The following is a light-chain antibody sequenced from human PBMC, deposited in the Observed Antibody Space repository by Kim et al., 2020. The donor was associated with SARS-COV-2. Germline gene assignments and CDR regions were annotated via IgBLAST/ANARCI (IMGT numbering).Light chain of an antibody. CDR3: ASWAGSSTGV. CDR2: GNS. CDR1: SSAVRGYYP. Sequence: TSCPGHSSAVRGYYPVSWYQQHPGTAPKLIIYGNSKRPSGVSDRFSGSKSGSTASLSINGLRAEDEADYYCASWAGSSTGVFGGGTQVTVL. J-gene: IGLJ3*02. V-gene: IGLV2-11*01.